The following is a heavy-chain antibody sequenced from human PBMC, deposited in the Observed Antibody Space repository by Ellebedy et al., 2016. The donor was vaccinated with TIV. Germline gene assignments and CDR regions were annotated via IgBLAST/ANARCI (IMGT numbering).Heavy chain of an antibody. Sequence: MPSETLSLTCTVSGGSISPYYWSWIRQPPGKGLEWIGYIYYSGSTNYNPSLTSRVTISVDTSKNHFSLRLTSVTAADTAVYYCARVVWQQPVSYAFDFWGQGTMVTVSS. V-gene: IGHV4-59*01. CDR2: IYYSGST. D-gene: IGHD6-13*01. CDR3: ARVVWQQPVSYAFDF. CDR1: GGSISPYY. J-gene: IGHJ3*01.